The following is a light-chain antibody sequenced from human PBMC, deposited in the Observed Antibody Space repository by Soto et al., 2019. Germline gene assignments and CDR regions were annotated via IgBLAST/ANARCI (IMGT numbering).Light chain of an antibody. Sequence: RQNSARTFGSARERVIHRSGASQSALSNLAWYQQKPGQIPRLLIYDASTRATDIPARSSGRGSGTLCTPPLSSLLPEDFAVYYCHQSHKWPLTFGQGTKVDIK. CDR1: QSALSN. CDR2: DAS. J-gene: IGKJ1*01. CDR3: HQSHKWPLT. V-gene: IGKV3-15*01.